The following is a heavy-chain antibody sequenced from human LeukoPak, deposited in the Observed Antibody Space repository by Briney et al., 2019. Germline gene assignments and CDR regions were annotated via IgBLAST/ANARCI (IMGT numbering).Heavy chain of an antibody. CDR1: GFTFSSYV. D-gene: IGHD6-19*01. CDR2: ISGSGGST. V-gene: IGHV3-23*01. Sequence: GGSLRLSCAASGFTFSSYVMSWVRQAPGKGLEWVSAISGSGGSTYYADSVKGRFTISRDNSKNTLYLQMNSLRAEDTAVYYCARVPGQWLVLHDYYFDYWGQGTLVTVSS. CDR3: ARVPGQWLVLHDYYFDY. J-gene: IGHJ4*02.